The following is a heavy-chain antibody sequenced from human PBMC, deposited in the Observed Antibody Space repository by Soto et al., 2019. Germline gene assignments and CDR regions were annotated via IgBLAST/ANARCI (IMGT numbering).Heavy chain of an antibody. J-gene: IGHJ5*02. V-gene: IGHV4-59*01. D-gene: IGHD3-3*01. CDR3: ARAPYYDFWSGYYPCWFDP. CDR2: IYYSGST. Sequence: SETLSLTCTVSGGSISSYYWSWIRQPPGKGLEWIGYIYYSGSTNYNPSLKSRVTISVDTSKNQFSLKLSSVTAADTAVYYCARAPYYDFWSGYYPCWFDPWGQGTLVTVSS. CDR1: GGSISSYY.